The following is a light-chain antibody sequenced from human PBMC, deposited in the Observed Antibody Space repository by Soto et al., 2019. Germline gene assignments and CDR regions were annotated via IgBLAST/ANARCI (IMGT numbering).Light chain of an antibody. V-gene: IGKV3-15*01. CDR3: QQYDNWPPYT. Sequence: EIVMTQSPATLSVSPGERATLSCRASQSIRNNLIWYQQKSGQAPRLLIYGASTRATGIPARFSGSGSGXXXXXXXXXXXSXXFXAYYCQQYDNWPPYTFGQGTKVDIK. CDR2: GAS. J-gene: IGKJ2*01. CDR1: QSIRNN.